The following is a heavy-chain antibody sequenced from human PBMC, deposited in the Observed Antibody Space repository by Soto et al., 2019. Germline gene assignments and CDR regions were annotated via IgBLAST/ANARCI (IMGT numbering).Heavy chain of an antibody. CDR1: GYTFTNYA. D-gene: IGHD6-13*01. CDR3: ARDSQYSTSWQRFDS. V-gene: IGHV1-18*01. CDR2: VNTYNGNP. Sequence: QVQLVQSGVEVKKPGASVKVSCKASGYTFTNYAISWVRQAPGRGLEWMGWVNTYNGNPNYAQIFQGRITMTTDTSTGTAYMELRNLKSDDSAVYYCARDSQYSTSWQRFDSWGQGTLVTVSS. J-gene: IGHJ4*02.